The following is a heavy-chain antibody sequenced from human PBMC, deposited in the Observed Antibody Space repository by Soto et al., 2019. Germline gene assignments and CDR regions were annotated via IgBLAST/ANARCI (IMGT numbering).Heavy chain of an antibody. CDR2: INPGNGNT. J-gene: IGHJ4*02. V-gene: IGHV1-3*01. CDR1: GYIFTSLA. Sequence: ASVKVSCKASGYIFTSLAMHWVRQAPGQRLEWMGWINPGNGNTKYSQSFQGRVTITRDTSASTAYMELSSLRSEDTAVDFCSRILDPYTSPGYWGREPLVPVPP. CDR3: SRILDPYTSPGY. D-gene: IGHD2-2*02.